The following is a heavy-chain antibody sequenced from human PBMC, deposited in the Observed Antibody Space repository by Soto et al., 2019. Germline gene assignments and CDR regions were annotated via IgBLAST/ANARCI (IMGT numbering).Heavy chain of an antibody. V-gene: IGHV3-30-3*01. Sequence: GGSLRLSCAASGFTFSSYAMHWVRQAPGKGLEWVAVISYDGSNKYYAESVKGRFTISRDNSKNTLYLQMNSLRAEDTAVYYCARDRRQEYCSSTSCRLYWFDPWGQGTLVTVPS. J-gene: IGHJ5*02. D-gene: IGHD2-2*01. CDR3: ARDRRQEYCSSTSCRLYWFDP. CDR2: ISYDGSNK. CDR1: GFTFSSYA.